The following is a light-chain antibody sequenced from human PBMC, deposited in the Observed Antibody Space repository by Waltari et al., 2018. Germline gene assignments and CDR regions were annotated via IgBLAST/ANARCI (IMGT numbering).Light chain of an antibody. CDR2: SNN. Sequence: QSVLTQPPSASGTPGQTVTISCSGSNSNIGGNTVNWYQHRPGAAPKLIIYSNNQRPSGVPDRCSGSKSGTSASLAISGLQSEDEADYYCAAWDDTLNGLFGGGTKLTVL. CDR1: NSNIGGNT. CDR3: AAWDDTLNGL. J-gene: IGLJ2*01. V-gene: IGLV1-44*01.